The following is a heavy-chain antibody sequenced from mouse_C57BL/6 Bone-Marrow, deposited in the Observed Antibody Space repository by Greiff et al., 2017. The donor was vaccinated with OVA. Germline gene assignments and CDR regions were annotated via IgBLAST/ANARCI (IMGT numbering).Heavy chain of an antibody. D-gene: IGHD2-1*01. CDR3: TTFYGNGGAWFAD. CDR1: GFNIKDDY. V-gene: IGHV14-4*01. CDR2: LDPANGDT. Sequence: VHVKQSGAELVRPGASVKLSCTASGFNIKDDYMHWVKQRPEQGLEWIGWLDPANGDTEYASKFQGKATITADTSSNTAYLQLSSLTSEDTAVYYCTTFYGNGGAWFADWGQGTLVTVSA. J-gene: IGHJ3*01.